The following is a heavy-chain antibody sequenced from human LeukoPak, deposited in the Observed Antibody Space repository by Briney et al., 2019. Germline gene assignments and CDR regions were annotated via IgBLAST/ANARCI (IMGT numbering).Heavy chain of an antibody. J-gene: IGHJ4*02. CDR1: GFTFSSYW. CDR3: ANTFQQGRSEDY. D-gene: IGHD3-16*01. CDR2: IKQDGSEK. Sequence: GGSLRLSCAASGFTFSSYWMSWVRQAPGKGLEWVANIKQDGSEKYYVDSVKGRFTISRDNSKDTLYLQMNSLRAEDTAVYYCANTFQQGRSEDYWGQGTLVTVSS. V-gene: IGHV3-7*02.